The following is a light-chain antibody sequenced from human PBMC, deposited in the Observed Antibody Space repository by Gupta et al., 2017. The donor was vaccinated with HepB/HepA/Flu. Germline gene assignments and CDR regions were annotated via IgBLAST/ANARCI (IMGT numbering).Light chain of an antibody. V-gene: IGKV1-5*03. CDR1: QSINNW. CDR3: QQYNSYPCS. Sequence: DIQMTQSPSTLSASVGDRVTITCRASQSINNWLAWYQQKPGKAPKLLIYTASSLESVVPSSFSGSGSGTEFTLTISRLQPDDFATYYCQQYNSYPCSFGQGTKLEIK. J-gene: IGKJ2*04. CDR2: TAS.